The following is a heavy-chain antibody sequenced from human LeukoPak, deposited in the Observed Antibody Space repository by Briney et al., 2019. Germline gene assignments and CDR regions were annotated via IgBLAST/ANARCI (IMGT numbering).Heavy chain of an antibody. J-gene: IGHJ4*01. CDR2: IWSDGSNR. D-gene: IGHD4-11*01. CDR1: GFIFSHYG. V-gene: IGHV3-33*01. Sequence: PGGSLRLSCVASGFIFSHYGMHWVRQAPGKGLEWVAVIWSDGSNRFYAGSVKGRFTISRDSSQNTVFLQMNSLRAEDTAMYYCARDAQRGFDYSNTLKYWGHGILGTVSS. CDR3: ARDAQRGFDYSNTLKY.